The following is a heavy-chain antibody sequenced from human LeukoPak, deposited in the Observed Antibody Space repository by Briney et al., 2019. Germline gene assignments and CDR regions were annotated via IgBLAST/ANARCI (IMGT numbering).Heavy chain of an antibody. CDR1: GGSFSGYY. CDR2: INHSGST. CDR3: ARRPRRAMMVVASSNWFDP. D-gene: IGHD3-22*01. V-gene: IGHV4-34*01. J-gene: IGHJ5*02. Sequence: SETLSLTCAVYGGSFSGYYWSWIRQPPGKGLEWIGEINHSGSTNYNPSLKSRVTISVDTSKNQFSLKLSSVTAADTAVYYCARRPRRAMMVVASSNWFDPWGQGTLVTVSS.